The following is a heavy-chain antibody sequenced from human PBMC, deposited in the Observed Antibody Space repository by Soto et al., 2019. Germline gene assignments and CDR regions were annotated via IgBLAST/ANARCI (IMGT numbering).Heavy chain of an antibody. D-gene: IGHD3-9*01. Sequence: EVQLLESGGGLVQPGGSLRLTCAASGFTFSSYAMSWVRQAPGKGLEWVAAISGSGGSTYYADSVKGRFTISRDNSKDTLYLQMNSLRAEDTAVYYCAKNVWGLTIFGGMRVWGQGITGTVSS. CDR2: ISGSGGST. CDR3: AKNVWGLTIFGGMRV. CDR1: GFTFSSYA. J-gene: IGHJ6*02. V-gene: IGHV3-23*01.